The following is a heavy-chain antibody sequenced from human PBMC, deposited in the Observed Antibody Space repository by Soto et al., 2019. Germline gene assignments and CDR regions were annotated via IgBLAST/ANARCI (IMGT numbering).Heavy chain of an antibody. CDR1: GGSISSVDYY. J-gene: IGHJ4*02. V-gene: IGHV4-30-4*01. Sequence: SETLSLTCTVSGGSISSVDYYWSWIRQPPGKGLEWIGYIYYSGSTYYNPSLKSRVTISVDTSKNQFSLKLSSVTAADTAMYYCARAPRRFIGTFFDYWGQGSLVTVS. D-gene: IGHD3-16*01. CDR3: ARAPRRFIGTFFDY. CDR2: IYYSGST.